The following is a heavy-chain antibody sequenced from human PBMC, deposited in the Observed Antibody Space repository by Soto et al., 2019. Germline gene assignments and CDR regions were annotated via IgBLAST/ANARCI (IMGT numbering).Heavy chain of an antibody. CDR2: IMPVFHTT. V-gene: IGHV1-69*01. Sequence: QVQLVQSGAEVKKPGSSVKVSCQACGGTFNNFAFTWVRQAPGQGLEWLGGIMPVFHTTNIAQTFQDRITVTADDFTTTVYMEMTSLRYDDTAVYYCATATISPVSATLYHYGMDVWGQGTTVTVSS. J-gene: IGHJ6*02. CDR1: GGTFNNFA. CDR3: ATATISPVSATLYHYGMDV. D-gene: IGHD6-25*01.